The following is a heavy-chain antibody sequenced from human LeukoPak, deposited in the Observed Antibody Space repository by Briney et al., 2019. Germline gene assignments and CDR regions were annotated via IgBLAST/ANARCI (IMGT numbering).Heavy chain of an antibody. D-gene: IGHD1-26*01. V-gene: IGHV1-2*02. CDR3: ARVETKYSGSYDAFDI. CDR1: GYTFTGYY. Sequence: GASVKVSCKASGYTFTGYYMHWVRQAPGQGLEWMGWINPNSGGTNYAQKFQGRVTMTRDTSISTAYMELSRLRSDDTAVYYCARVETKYSGSYDAFDIWGQGTMVTVSS. J-gene: IGHJ3*02. CDR2: INPNSGGT.